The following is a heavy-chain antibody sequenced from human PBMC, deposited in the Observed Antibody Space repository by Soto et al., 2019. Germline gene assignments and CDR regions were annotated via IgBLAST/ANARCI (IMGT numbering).Heavy chain of an antibody. J-gene: IGHJ6*03. CDR1: GFTFSSYA. Sequence: EVQLLESGGGLVQPGGSLRLACAASGFTFSSYAMSWVRQAPGKGLEWVSAISGSGGSTYYADSVKGRFTISRYNSKNTPYLQMNSLRADETAVYYFAKRGEATTSYYYYYYMDVWGKGTTVTVSS. CDR3: AKRGEATTSYYYYYYMDV. D-gene: IGHD5-12*01. CDR2: ISGSGGST. V-gene: IGHV3-23*01.